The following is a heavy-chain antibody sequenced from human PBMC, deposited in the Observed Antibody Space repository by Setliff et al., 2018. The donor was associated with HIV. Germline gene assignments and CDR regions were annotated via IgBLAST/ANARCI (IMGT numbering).Heavy chain of an antibody. J-gene: IGHJ4*02. CDR1: GFRFDNYG. V-gene: IGHV3-20*04. Sequence: PGGSLRLSCAASGFRFDNYGMNWVRQAPGKGLEWVSGINWNGVSTAYADSVKGRFTISRDNAKNSLYLQMNSLRAEDTAVYYCATDHRSGGLDYWGQGTLVTVSS. D-gene: IGHD3-10*01. CDR2: INWNGVST. CDR3: ATDHRSGGLDY.